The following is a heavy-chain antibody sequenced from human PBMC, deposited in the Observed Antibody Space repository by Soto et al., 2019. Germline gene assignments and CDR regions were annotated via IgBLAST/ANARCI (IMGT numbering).Heavy chain of an antibody. J-gene: IGHJ6*02. V-gene: IGHV3-21*01. CDR1: GFTFSSYS. CDR2: ISSSSSYI. D-gene: IGHD3-3*01. Sequence: GGSLRLSCAASGFTFSSYSMNWVRQAPGKGLEWVSSISSSSSYIYYADSVKGRFTISRDNAKNSLYLQMNSLRAEDTAVYYCARGGYYDFWSGYWASYYGMDVWGQGTTVTVSS. CDR3: ARGGYYDFWSGYWASYYGMDV.